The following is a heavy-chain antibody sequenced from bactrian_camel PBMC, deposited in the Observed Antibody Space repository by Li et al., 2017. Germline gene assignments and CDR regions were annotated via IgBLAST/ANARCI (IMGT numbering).Heavy chain of an antibody. CDR3: AADRRPPKYCSGAPERFPY. CDR2: IYTTGESA. D-gene: IGHD2*01. Sequence: QLVESGGGSMQAGGSLTLSCKVSGDDFGRLSMAWFRQAPGNDREGVGAIYTTGESAYYADSVKGRFTIVRDIHHNTLNLQMNDLRPEDTAMYYCAADRRPPKYCSGAPERFPYRGQGTQVTVS. CDR1: GDDFGRLS. V-gene: IGHV3S31*01. J-gene: IGHJ4*01.